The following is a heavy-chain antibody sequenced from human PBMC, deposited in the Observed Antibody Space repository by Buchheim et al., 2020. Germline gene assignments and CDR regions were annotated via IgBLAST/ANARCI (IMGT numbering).Heavy chain of an antibody. J-gene: IGHJ4*02. CDR1: TFFNNYA. Sequence: VQLLESGGGLVQPGGSLTLSCATSTFFNNYAMHWVRQAPGKGLEWVAVVSNDGRDKHHADSVKGRFLISRDNSRNTIFLQMNSLRTEDTAVYYCARDTSVSANYYFDYWGQGTL. CDR2: VSNDGRDK. D-gene: IGHD5/OR15-5a*01. V-gene: IGHV3-30*04. CDR3: ARDTSVSANYYFDY.